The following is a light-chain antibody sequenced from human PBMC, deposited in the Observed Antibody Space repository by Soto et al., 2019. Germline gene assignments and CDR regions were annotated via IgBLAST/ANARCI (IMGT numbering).Light chain of an antibody. J-gene: IGLJ2*01. Sequence: QSALTQPASVSGSPGQSITISCTGTSSDVGGYDYVSGYQQYPGKAPKLIIYDVTDRPSGVSNRFSGSKSGNTASLTISGLQAEDEADYYCSSYTSSNTLVVFGGGTKVTVL. CDR2: DVT. V-gene: IGLV2-14*01. CDR1: SSDVGGYDY. CDR3: SSYTSSNTLVV.